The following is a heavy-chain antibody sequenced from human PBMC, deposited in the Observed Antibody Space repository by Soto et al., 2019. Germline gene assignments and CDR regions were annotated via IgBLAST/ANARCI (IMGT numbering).Heavy chain of an antibody. J-gene: IGHJ4*02. V-gene: IGHV1-18*01. Sequence: ASVKVSCKASGYTFTSYGISWVRQAPGQGLEWMGWISAYNGNTNYAQKLQGRVTMTTDTSTSTAYMELRSLRSDDTAVYYCARGYCSSTSCYSADYWGQGTLVTVSS. CDR1: GYTFTSYG. CDR3: ARGYCSSTSCYSADY. D-gene: IGHD2-2*01. CDR2: ISAYNGNT.